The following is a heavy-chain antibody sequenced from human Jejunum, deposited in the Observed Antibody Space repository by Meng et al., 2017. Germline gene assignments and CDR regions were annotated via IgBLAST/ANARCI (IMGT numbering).Heavy chain of an antibody. J-gene: IGHJ4*02. CDR1: GASISSSNW. V-gene: IGHV4-4*02. Sequence: QVQLQESGPGLVKPSEILSLTCTVSGASISSSNWWSWVRQSPGKGLEWIGEIYHRGNINYNPSLKSRVTISVDKSKNQFSLKLNSVTAADTAVYYCARVDSSASFDYWGQGTLVTVSS. D-gene: IGHD6-6*01. CDR3: ARVDSSASFDY. CDR2: IYHRGNI.